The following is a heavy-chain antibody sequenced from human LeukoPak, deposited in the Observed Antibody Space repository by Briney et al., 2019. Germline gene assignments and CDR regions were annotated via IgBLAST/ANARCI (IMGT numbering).Heavy chain of an antibody. Sequence: SETLSLTCTVSGGSISSSSYYWGWIRQPPGKGLEWIGSIYYSGSTYYNPSLKSRVTIPVDTSKNQFSLKLSSVTAADTAVYYCARLSYSSGWYEGPWGQGTLVTVSS. V-gene: IGHV4-39*01. CDR1: GGSISSSSYY. CDR3: ARLSYSSGWYEGP. D-gene: IGHD6-19*01. CDR2: IYYSGST. J-gene: IGHJ5*02.